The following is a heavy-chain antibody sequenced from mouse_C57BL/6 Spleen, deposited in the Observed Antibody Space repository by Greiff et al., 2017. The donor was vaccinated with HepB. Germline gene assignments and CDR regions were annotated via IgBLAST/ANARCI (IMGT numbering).Heavy chain of an antibody. CDR3: ASGLGGFAY. V-gene: IGHV2-6*01. CDR2: IWGVGST. Sequence: VMLVESGPGLVAPSQSLSITCTVSGFSLTSYGVDWVRQSPGKGLEWLGVIWGVGSTNYNSVLKSRLSISKDNSKSQVFLKMNSLQTDDTAMYYCASGLGGFAYWGQGTLVTVSA. D-gene: IGHD4-1*01. J-gene: IGHJ3*01. CDR1: GFSLTSYG.